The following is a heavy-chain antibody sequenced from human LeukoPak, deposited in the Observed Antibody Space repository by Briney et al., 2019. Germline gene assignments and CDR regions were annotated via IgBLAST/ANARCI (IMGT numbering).Heavy chain of an antibody. D-gene: IGHD3-10*01. CDR3: AKDERYYGSGSYFWLEY. CDR1: GFIFNTYG. J-gene: IGHJ4*02. CDR2: IRYDGSTQ. Sequence: HPGGSLRLSCAASGFIFNTYGMHWVRQAPGKGLEWVGFIRYDGSTQYYADSVKGRLTISRDNSKNTLYLQMKTLRVEDTAVYYCAKDERYYGSGSYFWLEYWGRGTLVTVPS. V-gene: IGHV3-30*02.